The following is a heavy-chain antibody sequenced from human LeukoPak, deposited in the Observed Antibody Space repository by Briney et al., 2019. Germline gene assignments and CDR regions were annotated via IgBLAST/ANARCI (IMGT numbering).Heavy chain of an antibody. CDR1: GFSFNMYW. J-gene: IGHJ4*02. V-gene: IGHV5-51*01. CDR3: ARRQGCSNTACPPDY. Sequence: GESLKISCKGSGFSFNMYWIGWVRQMPGKGLEWMGIIYPGDSDTTYSPSFQGQVTISVDKSISTAYLQWSSLKASDTAMYYCARRQGCSNTACPPDYWGQGTLVTVSS. D-gene: IGHD2-2*01. CDR2: IYPGDSDT.